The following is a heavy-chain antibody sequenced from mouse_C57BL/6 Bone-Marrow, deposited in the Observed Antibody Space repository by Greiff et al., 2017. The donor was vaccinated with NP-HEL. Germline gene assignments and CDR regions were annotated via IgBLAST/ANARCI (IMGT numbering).Heavy chain of an antibody. J-gene: IGHJ4*01. Sequence: VQLQQSGPELVKPGASVKISCKASGYSFTDYNMNWVKQSNGKSLEWIGVINPNYGTTSYNQKFKGKATLTVDQSSSTAYMQLNSLTSEDSAAYYCEGRDGYDYAMDYWGQGTSVTVSS. CDR3: EGRDGYDYAMDY. CDR2: INPNYGTT. V-gene: IGHV1-39*01. CDR1: GYSFTDYN. D-gene: IGHD2-2*01.